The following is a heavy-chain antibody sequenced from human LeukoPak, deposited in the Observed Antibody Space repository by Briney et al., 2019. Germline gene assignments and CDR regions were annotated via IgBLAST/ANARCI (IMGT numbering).Heavy chain of an antibody. J-gene: IGHJ6*02. CDR3: ARDEYSSGWYEGYYYYGMDV. CDR2: IIPILGIA. V-gene: IGHV1-69*04. CDR1: GGTFNNYA. Sequence: SVTVSCKASGGTFNNYAISWVRQAPGQGLEWMGRIIPILGIANYAQKFQGRVTITADKSTSTAYMELSSLRSEDTAVYYCARDEYSSGWYEGYYYYGMDVWGQGTTVTVSS. D-gene: IGHD6-19*01.